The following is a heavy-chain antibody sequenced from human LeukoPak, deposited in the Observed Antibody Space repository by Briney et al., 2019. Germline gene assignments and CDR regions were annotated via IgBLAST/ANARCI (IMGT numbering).Heavy chain of an antibody. J-gene: IGHJ4*02. Sequence: EPGGSLRLSCAASGFTFSSYGMHWVRQAPGKGLEWVAFIRYDGSNKYYADSVKGRFTISRDNSKNTLYLQMNSLRAEDTAVYYCAKPGGSGSYPKGGFDYWGQGTLVTVSS. CDR3: AKPGGSGSYPKGGFDY. CDR2: IRYDGSNK. V-gene: IGHV3-30*02. CDR1: GFTFSSYG. D-gene: IGHD3-10*01.